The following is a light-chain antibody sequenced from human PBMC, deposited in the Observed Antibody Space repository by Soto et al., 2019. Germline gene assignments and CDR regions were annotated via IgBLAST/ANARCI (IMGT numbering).Light chain of an antibody. CDR3: QHYNSYSEA. V-gene: IGKV1-5*03. CDR1: QTISSW. CDR2: KAS. J-gene: IGKJ1*01. Sequence: DIQMPQSPSTLSGSVGDSVTITCRASQTISSWLAWYQQKPGKAPKLLIYKASTLKSGVPSRFSGSGSGTEFTLTISSLQPDDFATYYCQHYNSYSEAVGQGTKVDIK.